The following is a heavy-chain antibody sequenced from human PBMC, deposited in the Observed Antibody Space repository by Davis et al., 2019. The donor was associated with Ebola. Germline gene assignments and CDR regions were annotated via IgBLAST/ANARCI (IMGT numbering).Heavy chain of an antibody. V-gene: IGHV3-48*03. J-gene: IGHJ2*01. CDR2: ISSSGTTV. D-gene: IGHD1-1*01. CDR1: GFTFSSYE. CDR3: ARDTTGEDWHFDL. Sequence: PGGSLRLSCAASGFTFSSYEMNWVRQAPGKGLEWVSSISSSGTTVYYADSVKGRFTISRDNAKNSLSLQMNSLRAEDTAVYYCARDTTGEDWHFDLWGRGTLVTVSS.